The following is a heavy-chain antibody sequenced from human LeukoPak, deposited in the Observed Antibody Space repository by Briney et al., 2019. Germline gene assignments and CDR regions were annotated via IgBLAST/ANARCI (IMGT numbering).Heavy chain of an antibody. Sequence: ASVKVSCKASGYTFTSYDINWVRQATGQGLEWMGWMNPNSGNTGYAQKFQGRVTMTRNTSISTAYMELSSLRSEDTALYFCARGFDWLEYYFDYWGQGTLVTVSS. CDR1: GYTFTSYD. J-gene: IGHJ4*02. V-gene: IGHV1-8*01. CDR3: ARGFDWLEYYFDY. D-gene: IGHD3-9*01. CDR2: MNPNSGNT.